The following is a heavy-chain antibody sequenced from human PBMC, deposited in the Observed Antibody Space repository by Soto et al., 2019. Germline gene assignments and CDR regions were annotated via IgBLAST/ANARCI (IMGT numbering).Heavy chain of an antibody. V-gene: IGHV3-15*07. CDR2: IKSKADGGTA. Sequence: GGSLRLSCVGSGFIFSNSWINWVRQAPGRGPEWVGRIKSKADGGTADYAVPVKGRFTISRDDSKDTLYLQMNSLKTEDTAVYYCVTATTSLNRGRGQRTMVTVSS. CDR3: VTATTSLNRG. CDR1: GFIFSNSW. J-gene: IGHJ4*02.